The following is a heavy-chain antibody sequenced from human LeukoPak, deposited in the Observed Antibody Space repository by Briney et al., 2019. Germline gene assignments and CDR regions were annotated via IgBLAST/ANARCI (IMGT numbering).Heavy chain of an antibody. CDR1: GFTFSSYV. Sequence: GGSLRLSCAASGFTFSSYVMHWVRQAPGKGLEWVAVIAYDGRNKYYADSVKGRFTISRDNAKNSLYLQMSSLRAEDTAMYYCARQGYGPDDYWGQGTLVTVSS. CDR2: IAYDGRNK. V-gene: IGHV3-30*04. D-gene: IGHD5-18*01. CDR3: ARQGYGPDDY. J-gene: IGHJ4*02.